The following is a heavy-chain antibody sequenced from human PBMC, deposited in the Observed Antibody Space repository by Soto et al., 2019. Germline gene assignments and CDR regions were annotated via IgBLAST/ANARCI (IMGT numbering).Heavy chain of an antibody. CDR2: INPNSGGT. V-gene: IGHV1-2*04. CDR1: GYTFTGCY. J-gene: IGHJ4*01. CDR3: ARGASSWSWKFDY. Sequence: ASVKVSCKASGYTFTGCYMHLVRQAPGQGLEWMGWINPNSGGTNYAQKLQGWVTMTRDTSISTAYMELRTLRCHDTAVYYCARGASSWSWKFDYWG. D-gene: IGHD2-15*01.